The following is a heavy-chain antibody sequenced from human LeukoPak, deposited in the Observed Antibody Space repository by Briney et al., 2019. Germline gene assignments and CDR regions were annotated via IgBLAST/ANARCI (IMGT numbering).Heavy chain of an antibody. D-gene: IGHD4-23*01. V-gene: IGHV3-21*01. Sequence: PGVSLRLSCAASGFTFDTYGMSWVRQAPGKGLEWVSSLSSNSSNKYYTDSVKGRFTVSRYIAKNTIYLEMNSLRAEDTAVYYCARAQLGTPKDCWGQGTLVTVSS. CDR1: GFTFDTYG. J-gene: IGHJ4*02. CDR2: LSSNSSNK. CDR3: ARAQLGTPKDC.